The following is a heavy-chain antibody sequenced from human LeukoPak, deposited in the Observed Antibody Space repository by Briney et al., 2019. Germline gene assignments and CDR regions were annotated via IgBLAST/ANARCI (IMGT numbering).Heavy chain of an antibody. J-gene: IGHJ3*02. D-gene: IGHD6-6*01. V-gene: IGHV4-59*08. CDR2: IYYSGST. Sequence: SETLSLTCTVSGGSISSYYWSWIRQPPGKGLEWIGYIYYSGSTNYNPSLKSRVTISVDTSKNQFSLKLSSVTAADTAVHYCARHRPPADPDAFDIWGQGTMVTVSS. CDR1: GGSISSYY. CDR3: ARHRPPADPDAFDI.